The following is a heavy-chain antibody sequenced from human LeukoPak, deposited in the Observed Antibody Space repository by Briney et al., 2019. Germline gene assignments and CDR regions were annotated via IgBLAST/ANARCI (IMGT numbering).Heavy chain of an antibody. Sequence: SVKVSCKASGGTFSSYAISWVRQAPGQGLEWMGGIIPIFGTANYAQKFQGRVTITADESTSTAYMELSSLRSEDTAVYYCARPSARGAAAGTSLYCYGMDVWGKGTTVTVSS. V-gene: IGHV1-69*13. CDR3: ARPSARGAAAGTSLYCYGMDV. D-gene: IGHD6-13*01. J-gene: IGHJ6*04. CDR1: GGTFSSYA. CDR2: IIPIFGTA.